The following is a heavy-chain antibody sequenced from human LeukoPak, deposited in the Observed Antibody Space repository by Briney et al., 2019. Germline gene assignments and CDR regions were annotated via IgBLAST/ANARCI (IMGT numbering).Heavy chain of an antibody. CDR2: IKQDGSEK. CDR1: GFTFSDYA. CDR3: ARDDSGSYSDY. J-gene: IGHJ4*02. D-gene: IGHD1-26*01. V-gene: IGHV3-7*01. Sequence: GGSLRLSCTASGFTFSDYAMSWVRQAPGKGLEWVANIKQDGSEKYYVDSVKGRFTISRDNAKNSLYLQMNSLRAEDTAVYYCARDDSGSYSDYWGQGTLVTVSS.